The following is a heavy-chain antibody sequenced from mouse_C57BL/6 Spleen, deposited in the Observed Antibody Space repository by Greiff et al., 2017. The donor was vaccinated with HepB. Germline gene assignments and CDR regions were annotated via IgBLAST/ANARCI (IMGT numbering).Heavy chain of an antibody. Sequence: DVHLVESGGGLVQPGGSLSLSCAASGFTFTDYYMSWVRQPPGKALEWLGFIRNKANGYTTEYSASVKGRFTISRDNSQSILYLQMNALRAEDSATYYCARSGGSSLYYFDYWGQGTTLTVSS. CDR2: IRNKANGYTT. CDR1: GFTFTDYY. CDR3: ARSGGSSLYYFDY. D-gene: IGHD1-1*01. J-gene: IGHJ2*01. V-gene: IGHV7-3*01.